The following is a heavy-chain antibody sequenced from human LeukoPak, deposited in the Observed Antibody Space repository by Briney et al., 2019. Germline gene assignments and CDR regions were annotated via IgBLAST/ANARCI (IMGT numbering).Heavy chain of an antibody. V-gene: IGHV3-53*01. J-gene: IGHJ4*02. D-gene: IGHD2/OR15-2a*01. CDR3: ARVWELSYDY. Sequence: GGSLRLSCAASGFPFSSYWMSWVRQAPGKGLEWVSVIYNDGSTYYADTVKGRFTISRDNSKNTVDLLVNSLRAEDTAVYYCARVWELSYDYWGQGTLVTVSS. CDR1: GFPFSSYW. CDR2: IYNDGST.